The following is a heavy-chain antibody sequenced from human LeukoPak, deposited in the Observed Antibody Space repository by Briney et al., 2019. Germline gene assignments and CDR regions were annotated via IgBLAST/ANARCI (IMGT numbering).Heavy chain of an antibody. CDR3: ASRRHDYVWGSYRPTAEYFQH. CDR2: FDPEDGET. J-gene: IGHJ1*01. CDR1: GYTLTELS. V-gene: IGHV1-24*01. D-gene: IGHD3-16*02. Sequence: ASVKVSCKVSGYTLTELSMHWVRQAPGKGLEWMGGFDPEDGETTYAQKFQGRVTMTEDTSTDTAYMELSSLRSEDTAVYYCASRRHDYVWGSYRPTAEYFQHWGQGTLVTVSS.